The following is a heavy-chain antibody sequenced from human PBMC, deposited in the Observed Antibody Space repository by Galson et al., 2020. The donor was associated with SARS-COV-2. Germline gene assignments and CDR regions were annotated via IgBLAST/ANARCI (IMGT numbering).Heavy chain of an antibody. Sequence: GESLKISCKGSGYSFTSYWIGWVRQMPGKGLEWMGIIYPGDSDTRYSPSFQGQVTISADKSISTAYLQWSSLKASDTAMYYCAAIGYSSSGEIWPCDYGGQGTLVTGCS. D-gene: IGHD6-6*01. CDR3: AAIGYSSSGEIWPCDY. CDR1: GYSFTSYW. J-gene: IGHJ4*02. CDR2: IYPGDSDT. V-gene: IGHV5-51*01.